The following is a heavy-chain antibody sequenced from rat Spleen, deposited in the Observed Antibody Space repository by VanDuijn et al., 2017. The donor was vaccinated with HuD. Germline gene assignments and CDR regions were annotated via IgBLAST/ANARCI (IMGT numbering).Heavy chain of an antibody. CDR1: GFTFSTAW. Sequence: EVQVLESGGGLVQPGNSLKLSCATSGFTFSTAWMYWYRQFPEKRLEWVARIKAKSNNYATDYTESVKGRFTISRDDSKSSIYLQMNNLKEEDTAIYYCARDPDYGGGYYFDYWGQGVMVTVSS. J-gene: IGHJ2*01. CDR3: ARDPDYGGGYYFDY. V-gene: IGHV6-6*01. CDR2: IKAKSNNYAT. D-gene: IGHD1-11*01.